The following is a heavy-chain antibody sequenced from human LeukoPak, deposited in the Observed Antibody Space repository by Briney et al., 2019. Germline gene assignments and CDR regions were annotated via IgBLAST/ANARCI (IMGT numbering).Heavy chain of an antibody. CDR3: ARSPYYGDYTTFDY. D-gene: IGHD4-17*01. V-gene: IGHV3-33*01. J-gene: IGHJ4*02. CDR2: IWYDGSNK. Sequence: GGSLRLSCAASGFTFSSYGMHWVRQAPGKGLEWVAVIWYDGSNKYYADSVKGRFTISRDNSKNTLYLQMNSLRAEDTAVYYCARSPYYGDYTTFDYWGQGTLVTVSS. CDR1: GFTFSSYG.